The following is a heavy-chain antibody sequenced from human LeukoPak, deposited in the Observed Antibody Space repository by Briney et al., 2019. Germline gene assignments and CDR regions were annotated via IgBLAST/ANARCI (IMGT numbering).Heavy chain of an antibody. CDR1: GSIFTSYW. J-gene: IGHJ4*02. Sequence: GESLLISCKGSGSIFTSYWISWVRPLPGKGLEWMGRIDPSDSYTNYSPSFQGHVTISADKSISTAYLQWSSLKASDTAMYYCARLRGGYDSDYWGQGTLVTVSS. CDR3: ARLRGGYDSDY. V-gene: IGHV5-10-1*01. CDR2: IDPSDSYT. D-gene: IGHD5-12*01.